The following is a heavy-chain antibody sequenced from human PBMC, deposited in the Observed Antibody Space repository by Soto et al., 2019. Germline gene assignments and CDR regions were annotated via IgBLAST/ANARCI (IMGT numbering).Heavy chain of an antibody. CDR2: IWYDGSNK. J-gene: IGHJ3*02. CDR1: GFTFSSYG. CDR3: ARSNYDILTGYYHPGAFDI. Sequence: GGSLRLSCAASGFTFSSYGMHWVRQAPGKGLEWVAVIWYDGSNKYYADSVKGRFTISRDNSKNTLYLQMNSLRAEDTAVYYCARSNYDILTGYYHPGAFDIWGQGTMVTV. D-gene: IGHD3-9*01. V-gene: IGHV3-33*01.